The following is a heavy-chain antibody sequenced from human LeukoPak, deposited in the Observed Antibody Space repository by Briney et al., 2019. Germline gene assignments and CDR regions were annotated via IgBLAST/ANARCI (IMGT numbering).Heavy chain of an antibody. CDR3: AKEEAVVPAATMDY. Sequence: PGGSLRLSCAASGFTFSSYAMSWVRQAPGKGLEWFSVMSGSGGSTYYADSVRGRFTISRDNSKNTLYLQMNSLRAEDTAVYYCAKEEAVVPAATMDYWGQGTLVTVSS. D-gene: IGHD2-2*01. J-gene: IGHJ4*02. V-gene: IGHV3-23*01. CDR1: GFTFSSYA. CDR2: MSGSGGST.